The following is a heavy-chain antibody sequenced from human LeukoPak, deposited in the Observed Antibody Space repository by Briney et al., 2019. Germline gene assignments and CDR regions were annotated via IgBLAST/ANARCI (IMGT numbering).Heavy chain of an antibody. CDR2: IYPGDSDT. Sequence: HGESLKISCKGSGYSFTSYRIGWVRQMPGKGLEWMGIIYPGDSDTRYSPSFQGQVTISADKSISTAYLQWSSLKASDTAMYYCARQVASIDTDAFDIWGQGTMVTVSS. CDR3: ARQVASIDTDAFDI. V-gene: IGHV5-51*01. CDR1: GYSFTSYR. J-gene: IGHJ3*02.